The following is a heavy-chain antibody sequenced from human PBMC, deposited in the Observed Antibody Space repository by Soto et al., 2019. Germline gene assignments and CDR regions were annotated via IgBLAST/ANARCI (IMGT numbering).Heavy chain of an antibody. CDR2: IIPIFGTA. CDR1: GGTFSSYA. CDR3: ARSGSYRNWFDP. J-gene: IGHJ5*02. V-gene: IGHV1-69*13. D-gene: IGHD1-26*01. Sequence: ASVKVSCKASGGTFSSYAISWVRQAPGQGLEWMGGIIPIFGTANYAQKFQGRVTITADESTSTAYMELSSLRSEDTAVYYCARSGSYRNWFDPWGQGTLVTVSS.